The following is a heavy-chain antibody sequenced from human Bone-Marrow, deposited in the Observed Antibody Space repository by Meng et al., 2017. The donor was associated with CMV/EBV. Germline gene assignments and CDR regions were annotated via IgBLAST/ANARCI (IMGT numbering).Heavy chain of an antibody. D-gene: IGHD1-26*01. CDR1: GFTFSSCA. V-gene: IGHV3-23*01. CDR3: PTACYNSASYYTFDY. CDR2: VTGSGGST. J-gene: IGHJ4*02. Sequence: GESLKISCAASGFTFSSCAMNWVRQAPGKGLEWVSSVTGSGGSTYYADSVKGRFTISRDNSKNTLYLQMNNLRVEDTAIYYCPTACYNSASYYTFDYWGQGTLVTVSS.